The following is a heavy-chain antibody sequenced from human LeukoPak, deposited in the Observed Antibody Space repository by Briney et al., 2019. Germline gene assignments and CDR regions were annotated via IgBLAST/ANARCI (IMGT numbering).Heavy chain of an antibody. CDR1: GFTFDDYG. V-gene: IGHV3-20*04. CDR2: ITWNGGST. D-gene: IGHD3-22*01. J-gene: IGHJ4*02. Sequence: GGSLRLSCAASGFTFDDYGMSWVRQAPGKGLEWVSGITWNGGSTGYADSVRGRFTISRDTAKNSLYLQMNSLRTEDTALYYCARNGDQFYYDSSGSPALGYWGQGTLVTVSS. CDR3: ARNGDQFYYDSSGSPALGY.